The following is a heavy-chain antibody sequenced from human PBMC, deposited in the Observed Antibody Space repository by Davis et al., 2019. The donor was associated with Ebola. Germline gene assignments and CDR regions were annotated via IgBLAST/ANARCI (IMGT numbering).Heavy chain of an antibody. V-gene: IGHV4-59*11. D-gene: IGHD6-13*01. J-gene: IGHJ5*02. CDR1: DASISGHY. Sequence: PSETLSLTCTVSDASISGHYWNWFRQPPGKGLEWIGFISGSGRTSYNPSLKSRVTISVDTSKTQFSLKLSSVTAADTAVYYCARAPIAGAGTRWGTRWFDPWGQGTLVTVSS. CDR2: ISGSGRT. CDR3: ARAPIAGAGTRWGTRWFDP.